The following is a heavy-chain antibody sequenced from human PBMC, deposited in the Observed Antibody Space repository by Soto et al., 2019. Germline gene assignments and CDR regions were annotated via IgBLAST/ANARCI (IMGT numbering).Heavy chain of an antibody. V-gene: IGHV3-23*01. Sequence: GGSLRLSCAASGFTVSSNYMSWVRQAPGKGLEWVSAISGSGGSTYYADSVKGRVTISRDNSKNTLYLQMNSLRAEDTAVYYCAKLTGYSGYDLYFDYWGQGTLVTVSS. CDR2: ISGSGGST. CDR3: AKLTGYSGYDLYFDY. D-gene: IGHD5-12*01. J-gene: IGHJ4*02. CDR1: GFTVSSNY.